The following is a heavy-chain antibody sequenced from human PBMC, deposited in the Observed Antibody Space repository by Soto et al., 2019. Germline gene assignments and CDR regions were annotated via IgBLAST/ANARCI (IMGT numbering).Heavy chain of an antibody. D-gene: IGHD3-16*01. CDR2: ISASSTST. J-gene: IGHJ4*02. V-gene: IGHV3-23*01. CDR3: VKFGAPRYFDY. CDR1: GFSCSSSA. Sequence: GGSLRHSCAASGFSCSSSAMTWARQAPGKGLEWVSFISASSTSTYYADSVQGRFTISRDNSKNTLYLQMSSLRAEDTALYYCVKFGAPRYFDYWGQGTQVTVSS.